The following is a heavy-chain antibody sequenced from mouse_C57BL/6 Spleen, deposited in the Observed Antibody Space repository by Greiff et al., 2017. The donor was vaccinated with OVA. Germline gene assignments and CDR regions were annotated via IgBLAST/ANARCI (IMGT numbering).Heavy chain of an antibody. CDR1: GYTFTDYE. J-gene: IGHJ1*03. Sequence: VQLQESGAELVRPGASVTLSCKASGYTFTDYEMHWVKQTPVHGLEWIGAIDPETGGTAYNQKFKGKAILTADKSSSTAYMELRSLTSEDSAVYYCTREGLPYWYFDVWGTGTTVTVSP. CDR3: TREGLPYWYFDV. D-gene: IGHD2-10*01. V-gene: IGHV1-15*01. CDR2: IDPETGGT.